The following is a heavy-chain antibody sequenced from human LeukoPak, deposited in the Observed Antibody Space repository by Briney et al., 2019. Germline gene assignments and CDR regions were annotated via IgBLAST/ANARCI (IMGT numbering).Heavy chain of an antibody. CDR2: IKSKTDGGTT. V-gene: IGHV3-15*01. CDR1: GFTFSNAW. J-gene: IGHJ3*02. D-gene: IGHD6-19*01. Sequence: PGGSLRLSCAASGFTFSNAWMSWVRQAPGKGLEWVGRIKSKTDGGTTDYAAPVKGRFTISRDNARNSLYLQMNSLGTEDTAVYYCARDLGSAGGNGWYYAFDIWGRGTMVTVSS. CDR3: ARDLGSAGGNGWYYAFDI.